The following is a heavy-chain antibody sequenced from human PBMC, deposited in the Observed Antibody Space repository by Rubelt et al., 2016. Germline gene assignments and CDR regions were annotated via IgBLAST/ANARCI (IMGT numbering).Heavy chain of an antibody. CDR2: ISYDGSHK. J-gene: IGHJ4*02. CDR1: GFTFSSYS. Sequence: VQLVESGGGLVKPGESLRLSCAASGFTFSSYSMNWVRQAPGKGLEWVAVISYDGSHKYYADSVKGRFTLSRDNSKNTLYLQMNSLRTEETAVYYCARPWGYWGQGTLVTVSS. D-gene: IGHD7-27*01. V-gene: IGHV3-30*03. CDR3: ARPWGY.